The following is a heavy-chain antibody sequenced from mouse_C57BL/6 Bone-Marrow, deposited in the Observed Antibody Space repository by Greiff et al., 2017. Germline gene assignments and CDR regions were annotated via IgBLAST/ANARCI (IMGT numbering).Heavy chain of an antibody. V-gene: IGHV5-17*01. D-gene: IGHD1-1*01. CDR3: ATYYGSWFAY. CDR1: GFTFSDYG. Sequence: EVKLVESGGGLVKPGGSLKLSCAASGFTFSDYGMHWVRQAPEKGLEWVAYISSGSSTNYYADTVKGRFTISRDNAKNTLFLQMTSLRSEDTAMYYCATYYGSWFAYGGQGTLVTVSA. CDR2: ISSGSSTN. J-gene: IGHJ3*01.